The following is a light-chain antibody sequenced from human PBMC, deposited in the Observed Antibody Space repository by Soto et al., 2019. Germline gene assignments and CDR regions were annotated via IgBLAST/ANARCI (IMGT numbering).Light chain of an antibody. J-gene: IGKJ5*01. CDR1: QSISSS. Sequence: DIQMTQSPSSLSASVRDRVTITCRASQSISSSLNWYQQKPGKAPKLLIYGASTLQSGVPSRFSGSGSGTEFTLTINSLQADDFATYYCQQHNSFSTTFGQGTRLEIK. CDR2: GAS. V-gene: IGKV1-39*01. CDR3: QQHNSFSTT.